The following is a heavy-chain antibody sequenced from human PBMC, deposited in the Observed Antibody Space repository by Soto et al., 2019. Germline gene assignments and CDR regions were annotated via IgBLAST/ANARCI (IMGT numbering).Heavy chain of an antibody. D-gene: IGHD3-22*01. CDR1: GFTFSSYG. CDR2: ISYDGSNK. Sequence: PGGSLRLSCAASGFTFSSYGMHWVRQAPGKGLEWVAVISYDGSNKYYADSVKGRFIISRDNSKNTLYLQMNSLRAEDTAVYYCAKNLDSSNYYENFDYWGQGTLVTVSS. CDR3: AKNLDSSNYYENFDY. V-gene: IGHV3-30*18. J-gene: IGHJ4*02.